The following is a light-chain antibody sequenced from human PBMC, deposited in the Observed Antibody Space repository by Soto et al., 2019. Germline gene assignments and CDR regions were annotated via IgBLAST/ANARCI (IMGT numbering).Light chain of an antibody. V-gene: IGKV3-20*01. Sequence: EIVLTQSPGTLSLSPGERATLSCRASQTISSNYFAWYQQKPGQAPRLLIYGISTRATGIPDRFSGSGSGTDFTLTISRLEPEDFAVYYCQQYGSSGTFGQGTKGDIK. J-gene: IGKJ1*01. CDR3: QQYGSSGT. CDR2: GIS. CDR1: QTISSNY.